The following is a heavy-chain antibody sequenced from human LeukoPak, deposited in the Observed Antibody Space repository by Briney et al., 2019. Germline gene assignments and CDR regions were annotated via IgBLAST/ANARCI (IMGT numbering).Heavy chain of an antibody. CDR1: GFTYRRYA. V-gene: IGHV3-23*01. Sequence: GGPLTLPCAASGFTYRRYAMSCVRQSPGKGLEGLSTISGSGGSTYFANSVKGRFTISRDNSKNTLYLQMNSLRAEDTAVYYCAKATQQLAPRNFDFWGQGALVTVSS. D-gene: IGHD6-13*01. CDR2: ISGSGGST. CDR3: AKATQQLAPRNFDF. J-gene: IGHJ4*02.